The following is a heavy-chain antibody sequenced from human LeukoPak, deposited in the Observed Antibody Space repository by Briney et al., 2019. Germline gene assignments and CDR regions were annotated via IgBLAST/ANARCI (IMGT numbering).Heavy chain of an antibody. CDR1: GGTFSSYE. CDR2: IIPMFGTA. V-gene: IGHV1-69*06. CDR3: ARHETGPYFDY. D-gene: IGHD1-1*01. J-gene: IGHJ4*02. Sequence: ASVKVSCKASGGTFSSYEISWVRQAPGQGLEWMGGIIPMFGTAKYAQKFQGRVTITADKSTSTAYMELSSLNASDTAMYYCARHETGPYFDYWGQGTLVTVCS.